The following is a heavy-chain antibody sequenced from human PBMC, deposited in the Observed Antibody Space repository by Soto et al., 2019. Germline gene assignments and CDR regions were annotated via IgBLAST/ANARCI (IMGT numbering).Heavy chain of an antibody. CDR1: GFIVSRNY. D-gene: IGHD3-16*01. J-gene: IGHJ3*01. CDR3: ARRWG. CDR2: IYSGGTT. Sequence: EVQLVESGGGLVQPGGSLRLSCAASGFIVSRNYMSWVRQAPGKGPEWVALIYSGGTTHYAESVKGRFTISRDKSKNPLYLQMNSLRAEDPAVYYCARRWGWGHGTMVTVSS. V-gene: IGHV3-66*01.